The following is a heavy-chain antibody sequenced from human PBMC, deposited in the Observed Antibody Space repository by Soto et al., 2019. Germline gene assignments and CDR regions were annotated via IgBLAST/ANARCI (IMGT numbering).Heavy chain of an antibody. Sequence: PVKVSCKASRGTFSSYAISWVRQAHGQGLEWMGGIIPIFGTANYAQKFQGRVTITADESTSTAYMELSSLRSEDTPVYYGARRGEDSPRGSVLRFLEWYRYW. CDR3: ARRGEDSPRGSVLRFLEWYRYW. J-gene: IGHJ2*01. V-gene: IGHV1-69*13. CDR1: RGTFSSYA. CDR2: IIPIFGTA. D-gene: IGHD3-3*01.